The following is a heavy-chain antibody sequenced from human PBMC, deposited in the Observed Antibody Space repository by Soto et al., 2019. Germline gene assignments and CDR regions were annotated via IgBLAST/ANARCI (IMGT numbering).Heavy chain of an antibody. CDR1: GFTFSSYG. Sequence: QVQLVESGGGVVQPGRSLRLSCAASGFTFSSYGMHWVRQAPGKGLEWVAVIWYDGSNKYYADSVKGRFTISRDNSKNTLYLQMNSLRADDTAVYYCARGAKLLWFGEAIGDYWGQGTLVTVSS. J-gene: IGHJ4*02. D-gene: IGHD3-10*01. CDR3: ARGAKLLWFGEAIGDY. V-gene: IGHV3-33*01. CDR2: IWYDGSNK.